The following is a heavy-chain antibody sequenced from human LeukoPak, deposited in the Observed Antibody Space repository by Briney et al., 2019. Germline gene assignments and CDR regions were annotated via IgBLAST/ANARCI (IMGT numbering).Heavy chain of an antibody. Sequence: GGSLRLSGAASGFTFSSYGMHWVRQAPGKGLEWVAVIWYDGSNKYYADSVKGRFTISRDNSKNTLYLQMNSLRAEDTAVYYCAKDRDSGSWPFDYWGQGTLVTVSS. CDR3: AKDRDSGSWPFDY. V-gene: IGHV3-33*06. CDR2: IWYDGSNK. J-gene: IGHJ4*02. D-gene: IGHD1-26*01. CDR1: GFTFSSYG.